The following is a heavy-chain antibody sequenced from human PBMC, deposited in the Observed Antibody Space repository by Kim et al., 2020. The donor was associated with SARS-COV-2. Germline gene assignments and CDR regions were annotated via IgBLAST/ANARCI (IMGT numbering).Heavy chain of an antibody. J-gene: IGHJ4*02. CDR2: ISAYNGNT. CDR1: GYTFTDYG. D-gene: IGHD6-6*01. V-gene: IGHV1-18*01. CDR3: ARDVWSSSSTGPSFDY. Sequence: ASVKVSCKASGYTFTDYGISRVRQAPGQGLEWMGWISAYNGNTNYAQKVQGRVTMTTDTSTSTAYMELRSLRSDDAAMCFCARDVWSSSSTGPSFDYWGQGTLVTVSS.